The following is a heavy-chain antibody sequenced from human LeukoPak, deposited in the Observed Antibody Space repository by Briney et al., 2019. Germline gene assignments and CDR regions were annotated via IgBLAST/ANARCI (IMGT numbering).Heavy chain of an antibody. D-gene: IGHD7-27*01. CDR3: ARDIHWAFDY. CDR1: GLTFNSYS. J-gene: IGHJ4*02. V-gene: IGHV3-48*02. CDR2: ISSSTCRI. Sequence: GGSLTLSCGASGLTFNSYSMNWVRQAPGKGLEWVSYISSSTCRIYYADSVKGRFTFSRDSARRSLFLQINSLRDEDTAVYYCARDIHWAFDYWGQGTLVTVSS.